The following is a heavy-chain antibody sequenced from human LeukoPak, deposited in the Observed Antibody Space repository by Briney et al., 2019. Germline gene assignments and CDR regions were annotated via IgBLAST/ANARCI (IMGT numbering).Heavy chain of an antibody. CDR2: IYYSEST. J-gene: IGHJ4*02. Sequence: PSETLSLTCTVSGGSISSSSYYWGWIRQPPGTGLEWIGSIYYSESTYQNPSLKSRVTISVDTSKNQFSLKLSSVTAADTAVYYCARIPTVTFFDYWGQGTLVTVSS. D-gene: IGHD4-17*01. CDR1: GGSISSSSYY. CDR3: ARIPTVTFFDY. V-gene: IGHV4-39*07.